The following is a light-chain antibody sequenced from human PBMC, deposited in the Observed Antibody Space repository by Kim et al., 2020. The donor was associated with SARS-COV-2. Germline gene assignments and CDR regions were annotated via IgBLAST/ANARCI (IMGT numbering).Light chain of an antibody. CDR2: GAS. J-gene: IGKJ4*01. CDR1: QSVSSN. CDR3: QQRSDWLT. V-gene: IGKV3-11*01. Sequence: SVSPGERATLSCRASQSVSSNLAWYQQKPGQAPRLLIYGASTRATGIPARFGGSGSGTDFTLTISSLEPEDFAVYYCQQRSDWLTFGGGTKVDIK.